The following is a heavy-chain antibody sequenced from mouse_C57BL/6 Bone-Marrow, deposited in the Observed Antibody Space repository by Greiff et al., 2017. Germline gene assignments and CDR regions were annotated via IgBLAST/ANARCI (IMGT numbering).Heavy chain of an antibody. D-gene: IGHD1-3*01. CDR2: IYPGGGYT. J-gene: IGHJ3*01. Sequence: QVQLQQSGAELVRPGTSVKMSCKASGYTFTNYWIGWAKQRPGHGLEWIGDIYPGGGYTNYNEKFKGKATLTADKSSSTAYMQFSSLTSEDSAIYYCARKGERGSPWFAYWGQGTLVTVSA. CDR1: GYTFTNYW. CDR3: ARKGERGSPWFAY. V-gene: IGHV1-63*01.